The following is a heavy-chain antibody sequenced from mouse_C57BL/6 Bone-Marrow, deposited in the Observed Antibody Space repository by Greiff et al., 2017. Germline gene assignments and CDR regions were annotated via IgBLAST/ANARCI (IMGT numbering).Heavy chain of an antibody. CDR2: IYPRDGST. D-gene: IGHD1-1*01. CDR3: ARDYGSSYWYFDV. Sequence: VKLMESGPELVKPGASVKLSCKASGYTFTSYDINWVKQRPGQGLEWIGWIYPRDGSTKYNEKFKGKATLTLDTSSSTAYMELHSLTSEDSAVYFCARDYGSSYWYFDVWGTGTTVTVSS. CDR1: GYTFTSYD. V-gene: IGHV1-85*01. J-gene: IGHJ1*03.